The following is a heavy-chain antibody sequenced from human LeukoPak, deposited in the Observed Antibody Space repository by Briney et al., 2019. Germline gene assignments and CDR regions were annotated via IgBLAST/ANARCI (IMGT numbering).Heavy chain of an antibody. CDR1: GFTFDDYA. Sequence: PGRSLRLSCAASGFTFDDYAMHWVRQAPGKGLEWVSGISWNSGSIGYADSVKGRFTISRDNAKNSLYLQMNSLRAEDTALYYCAKDMSYSSGWSNHFDCWGQGTLVTVSS. D-gene: IGHD6-19*01. CDR3: AKDMSYSSGWSNHFDC. CDR2: ISWNSGSI. J-gene: IGHJ4*02. V-gene: IGHV3-9*01.